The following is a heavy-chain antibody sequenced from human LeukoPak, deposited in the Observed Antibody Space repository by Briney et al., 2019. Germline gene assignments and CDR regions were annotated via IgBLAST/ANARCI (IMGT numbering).Heavy chain of an antibody. CDR2: ISSLSSKI. D-gene: IGHD3-3*01. V-gene: IGHV3-48*02. CDR1: GFTFSSHN. CDR3: AGDFRFASDY. Sequence: GGSLRLSCAASGFTFSSHNMNWVRQAPGKGLEWVSYISSLSSKIYYADSVKGRFTISRDNAKNSLYLQMNSLRDEDTAVYYCAGDFRFASDYWGQGTPVTVSS. J-gene: IGHJ4*02.